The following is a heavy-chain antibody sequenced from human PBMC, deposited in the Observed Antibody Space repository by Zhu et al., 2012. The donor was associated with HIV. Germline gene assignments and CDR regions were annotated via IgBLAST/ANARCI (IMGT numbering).Heavy chain of an antibody. J-gene: IGHJ3*02. D-gene: IGHD3-16*02. V-gene: IGHV4-59*01. CDR1: GGSISSSF. CDR3: ARVYYDNVWGTYHGFDI. Sequence: QVHLEESGPGLVKPSETLSLTCTVSGGSISSSFWSWIRQSPGKGLEWIGYIYYSGGTDYNPSLKSRVSISVDTSKTQFSLKLSSVTAADTAVYYCARVYYDNVWGTYHGFDIWGQGKPWSPSLQ. CDR2: IYYSGGT.